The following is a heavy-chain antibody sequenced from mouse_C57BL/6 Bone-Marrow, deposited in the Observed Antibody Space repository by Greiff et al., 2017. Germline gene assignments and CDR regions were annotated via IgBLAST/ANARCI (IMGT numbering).Heavy chain of an antibody. CDR3: TTSSITTGVAYWYFYV. Sequence: VQLQQSGAELVRPGASVKLSCTASGFNIKDDYMHWVKQRPEQGLEWIGWIDPENGDTEYASKFQGKATITADTSSNTAYLQLSSLTSEDTAVYYCTTSSITTGVAYWYFYVWGTGTTVTVSS. J-gene: IGHJ1*03. CDR2: IDPENGDT. V-gene: IGHV14-4*01. D-gene: IGHD1-1*01. CDR1: GFNIKDDY.